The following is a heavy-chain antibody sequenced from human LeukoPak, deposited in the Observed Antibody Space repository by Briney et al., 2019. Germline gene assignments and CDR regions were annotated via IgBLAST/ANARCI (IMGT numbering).Heavy chain of an antibody. V-gene: IGHV3-7*03. CDR1: GFTFSNYW. Sequence: GGSLRLSCAASGFTFSNYWMTWVRQGPGKGLEWVANIKPGGNEKYYVDSVKGRFTISRDNAKNSLYLQMNSLRAEDTAVYYCARFGGYDYYYYGMDVWGQGTTVTVSS. D-gene: IGHD5-12*01. CDR2: IKPGGNEK. J-gene: IGHJ6*02. CDR3: ARFGGYDYYYYGMDV.